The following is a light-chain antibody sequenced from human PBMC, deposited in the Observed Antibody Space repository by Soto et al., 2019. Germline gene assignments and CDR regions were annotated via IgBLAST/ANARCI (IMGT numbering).Light chain of an antibody. J-gene: IGKJ4*01. V-gene: IGKV1-13*02. CDR3: QQFNSYPLT. CDR1: PGISNT. Sequence: IQLTQSPSSLSASVGDRVTITCRASPGISNTLTWYQQKPGKPPKLLIYDASSLESGVPSRFSGSGSGTDFTLTISSLQTDDFATYYCQQFNSYPLTFGGGTEVDIK. CDR2: DAS.